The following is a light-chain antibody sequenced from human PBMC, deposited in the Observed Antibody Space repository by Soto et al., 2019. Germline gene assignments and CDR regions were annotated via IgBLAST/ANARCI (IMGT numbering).Light chain of an antibody. Sequence: QSALTQPPSVSGSPGQTVTISCTGTSSNIGGCYYVPWYQQLPGKAPKLLIYGNSNRPSGVPNRFSGSKSGTSASLTITGLQAEDEADYYCQSYASSPPVVFGGGTKLTVL. CDR2: GNS. CDR1: SSNIGGCYY. CDR3: QSYASSPPVV. V-gene: IGLV1-40*01. J-gene: IGLJ2*01.